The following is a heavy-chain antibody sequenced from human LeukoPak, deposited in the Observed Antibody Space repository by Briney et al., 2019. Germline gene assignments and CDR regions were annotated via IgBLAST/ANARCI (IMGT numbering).Heavy chain of an antibody. CDR3: ARGVAAAGIGPYYFDY. D-gene: IGHD6-13*01. CDR1: GFTFSNAW. Sequence: GSLRLSCAASGFTFSNAWMSWVRQAPGKGLEWIGEINHSGSTNYNPSLKSRVTISVDTSKNQFSLKLSSVTAADTAVYYCARGVAAAGIGPYYFDYWGQGTLVTVSS. J-gene: IGHJ4*02. CDR2: INHSGST. V-gene: IGHV4-34*01.